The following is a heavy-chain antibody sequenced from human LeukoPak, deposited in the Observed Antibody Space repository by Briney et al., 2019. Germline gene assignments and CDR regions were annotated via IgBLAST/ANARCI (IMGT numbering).Heavy chain of an antibody. CDR2: ISSGGSTI. CDR3: ARLYSGFFYVDY. CDR1: GFTFSDYY. D-gene: IGHD5-12*01. J-gene: IGHJ4*02. Sequence: PGGSLRLSCAASGFTFSDYYMSWIRQAPEKGLEWVSYISSGGSTIYYADSVKGRFTISRDSAESSLYLRMNSLRAEDTAVYYCARLYSGFFYVDYWGQGTLVTVSS. V-gene: IGHV3-11*01.